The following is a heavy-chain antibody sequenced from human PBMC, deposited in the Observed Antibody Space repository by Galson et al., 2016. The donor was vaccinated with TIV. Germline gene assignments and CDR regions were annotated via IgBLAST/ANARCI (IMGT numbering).Heavy chain of an antibody. Sequence: SLRLSCAASGFSIGHHGMHWVRQAPGKGLEWLGFISYDGTNEKYADSVKGRFTISRDNSKNTVSLQMNSLRTEDTAVYYCAKVGARGYGDYPYYLEYWGQGTPVIVSS. D-gene: IGHD4-17*01. CDR3: AKVGARGYGDYPYYLEY. CDR2: ISYDGTNE. V-gene: IGHV3-30*06. CDR1: GFSIGHHG. J-gene: IGHJ4*02.